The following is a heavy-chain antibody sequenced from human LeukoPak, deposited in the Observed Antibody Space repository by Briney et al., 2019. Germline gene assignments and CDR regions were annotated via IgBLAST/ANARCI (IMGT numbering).Heavy chain of an antibody. D-gene: IGHD2-15*01. CDR3: VREMNYRVLVAGTPVKFDL. CDR1: GFSFSPYW. CDR2: LNHHGCIS. J-gene: IGHJ5*02. Sequence: GGSLRLSCAASGFSFSPYWTHGVRHVPGTGLIWVSHLNHHGCISTSADSVQGRFTIPRDSAANTMYLEMSSLRVDDTAVYYCVREMNYRVLVAGTPVKFDLWGQGTVVTVSS. V-gene: IGHV3-74*01.